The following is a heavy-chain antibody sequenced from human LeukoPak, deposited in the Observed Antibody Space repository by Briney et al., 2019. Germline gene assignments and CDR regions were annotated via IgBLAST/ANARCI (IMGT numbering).Heavy chain of an antibody. CDR2: INPNNGGT. V-gene: IGHV1-2*06. CDR3: AGEDNSSGYRPFDI. Sequence: ASVKVSFKASGYTFTGYYIHWVRQAPGQGLDWMGRINPNNGGTNYAQKFQGRVTMTRDMSMSTAYMELSRLRSDDTAVYYCAGEDNSSGYRPFDIWGQRTMVTVPS. J-gene: IGHJ3*02. CDR1: GYTFTGYY. D-gene: IGHD3-22*01.